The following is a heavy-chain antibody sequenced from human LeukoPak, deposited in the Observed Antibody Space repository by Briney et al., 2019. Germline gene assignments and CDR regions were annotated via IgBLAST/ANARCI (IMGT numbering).Heavy chain of an antibody. D-gene: IGHD2-2*01. J-gene: IGHJ5*02. CDR2: IYYSGST. CDR1: GGSISSSSYY. V-gene: IGHV4-39*01. Sequence: SETLSLTCTVSGGSISSSSYYWGWIRQPPGKGLEWIGSIYYSGSTYYNPSLKSRVTISVDTSKNQFSLKLSSVTAADTAVYYCARRGIVVVPAYNWFDPWGQGTLVTVSS. CDR3: ARRGIVVVPAYNWFDP.